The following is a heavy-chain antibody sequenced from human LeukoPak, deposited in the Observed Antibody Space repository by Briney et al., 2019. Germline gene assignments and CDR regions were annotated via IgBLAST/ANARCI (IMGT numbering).Heavy chain of an antibody. V-gene: IGHV4-39*01. Sequence: SETLSLTCTVSGGSISSSSYYWGWIRQPPGKGLEWIGSIYYSGSTYYNPSLKSRVTISVDTSKNQFSLKLSSVTAADTAVYYCARAPARPPSYYGMDVWGQGTTVTVSS. CDR3: ARAPARPPSYYGMDV. CDR1: GGSISSSSYY. CDR2: IYYSGST. J-gene: IGHJ6*02.